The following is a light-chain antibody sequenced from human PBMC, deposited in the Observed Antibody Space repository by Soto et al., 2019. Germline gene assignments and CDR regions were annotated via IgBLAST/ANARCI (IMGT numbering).Light chain of an antibody. J-gene: IGKJ1*01. CDR3: QQYNSYSGT. Sequence: DIQITQAPSTLSASGGDRVTITCRASQSISSWLAWYQQKPGKAPKLLIYKASSLESGVPSRFSGSGSGTEFTLTISSLQPDDFATYYCQQYNSYSGTLGQGTKVDI. CDR1: QSISSW. V-gene: IGKV1-5*03. CDR2: KAS.